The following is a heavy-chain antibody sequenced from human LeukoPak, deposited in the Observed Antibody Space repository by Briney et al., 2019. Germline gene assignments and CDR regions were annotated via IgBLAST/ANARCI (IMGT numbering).Heavy chain of an antibody. CDR3: ARRVHYYDTSGYSYYFDY. Sequence: SETLSLTCAVYGGSFSGYYWSWIRQPPGKGLEWIGEINHSGSTYYNPSLKSRVTISVDTSKNHFSLKLSSVTAADTAVYYCARRVHYYDTSGYSYYFDYWGQGTLVTVSS. J-gene: IGHJ4*02. CDR2: INHSGST. V-gene: IGHV4-34*01. CDR1: GGSFSGYY. D-gene: IGHD3-22*01.